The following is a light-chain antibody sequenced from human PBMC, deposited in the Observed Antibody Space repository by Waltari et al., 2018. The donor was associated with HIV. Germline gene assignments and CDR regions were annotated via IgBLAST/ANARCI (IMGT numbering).Light chain of an antibody. CDR3: AAWDVTLHGWV. CDR2: NDN. CDR1: SSNIGINT. V-gene: IGLV1-44*01. J-gene: IGLJ3*02. Sequence: QSVLTQSPSASGTPGQRVTISCSGSSSNIGINTINWFQQRPGTAPKLLLFNDNERPSGVPDQFSGSKSGTSASLAISGLQSEDEANYYCAAWDVTLHGWVFGGGTKVTVL.